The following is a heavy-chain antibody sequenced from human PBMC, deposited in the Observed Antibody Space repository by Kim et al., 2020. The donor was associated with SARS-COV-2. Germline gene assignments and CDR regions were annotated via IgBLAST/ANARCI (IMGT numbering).Heavy chain of an antibody. J-gene: IGHJ6*02. D-gene: IGHD6-19*01. CDR1: GDSVSSTNAA. Sequence: SQTLSLTCAISGDSVSSTNAAWSWIRQSPSRGLEWLGKTYYRSKWYNDYAVSVKSRITITPDTSKNQFSLQLNSVTPEDTAVYYCARDRGQWLIPSYYYYAMDVWGQGTTVTVSS. CDR2: TYYRSKWYN. V-gene: IGHV6-1*01. CDR3: ARDRGQWLIPSYYYYAMDV.